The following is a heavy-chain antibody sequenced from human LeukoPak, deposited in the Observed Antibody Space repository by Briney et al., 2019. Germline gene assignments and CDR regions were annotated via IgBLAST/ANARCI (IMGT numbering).Heavy chain of an antibody. CDR2: IYSGGTT. J-gene: IGHJ3*02. CDR3: ARDAEGIDAFDI. V-gene: IGHV3-66*01. CDR1: GFTVSSNY. Sequence: GGSLRLSCAASGFTVSSNYMSWVRQAPGKGLEWVSVIYSGGTTYYADSVKGRFTISRDNSKNSLYLQMNSLRAKDTAVYYCARDAEGIDAFDIWGQGTMVTVSS.